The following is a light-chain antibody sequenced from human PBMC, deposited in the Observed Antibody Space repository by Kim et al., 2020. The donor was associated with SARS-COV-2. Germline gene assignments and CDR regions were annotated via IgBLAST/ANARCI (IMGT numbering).Light chain of an antibody. CDR1: NLGEKY. CDR3: QAWDSSTVV. J-gene: IGLJ3*02. CDR2: HEN. V-gene: IGLV3-1*01. Sequence: SYELTQPPSVSVSPGQTASITCSGDNLGEKYACWYQQRPGQSPILVIYHENKRPSGIPERFSGSNSGNTATLTISGTQAMDGADYYCQAWDSSTVVFGGGTKLTVL.